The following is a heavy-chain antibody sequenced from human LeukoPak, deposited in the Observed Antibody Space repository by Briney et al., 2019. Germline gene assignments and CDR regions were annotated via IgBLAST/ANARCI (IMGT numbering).Heavy chain of an antibody. D-gene: IGHD4-23*01. CDR1: GYTFTSYG. CDR2: ISAYNGNT. Sequence: ASVKVSCKASGYTFTSYGISWVRQAPGQGLEWMGWISAYNGNTNYAQKFQGRVTMTRDTSISTAYMELSRLRSDDTAVYYCARTKIRWLPVLIDYWGQGTLVTVSS. V-gene: IGHV1-18*01. CDR3: ARTKIRWLPVLIDY. J-gene: IGHJ4*02.